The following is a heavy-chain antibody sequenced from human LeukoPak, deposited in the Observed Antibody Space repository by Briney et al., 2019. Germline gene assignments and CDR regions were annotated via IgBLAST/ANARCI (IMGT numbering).Heavy chain of an antibody. CDR3: ARDSCGGDCYSSYYYGMDV. CDR1: GGSISSYY. V-gene: IGHV4-59*01. Sequence: NPSETLSLTCTVSGGSISSYYWSWIRQPPGKGLEWIGYIYYSGSTNYNPSLKSRVTISVDTSKNQFSLKLSSVTAADTAVYYCARDSCGGDCYSSYYYGMDVWGQGTTVTVSS. J-gene: IGHJ6*02. D-gene: IGHD2-21*02. CDR2: IYYSGST.